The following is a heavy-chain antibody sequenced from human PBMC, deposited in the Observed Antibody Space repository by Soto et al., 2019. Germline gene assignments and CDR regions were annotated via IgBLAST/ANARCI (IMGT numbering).Heavy chain of an antibody. CDR2: IIPIFGTA. Sequence: QVQLVQSGAEVKKPGSSVKVSCKASGGTFSSYAISWVRQAPGQGLEWMGGIIPIFGTANYAQKFQGRVTITADESTSTAYRELSSLRCEDTAVYYWARDGYGGYVGYFDCWGQGTLVTVSS. CDR3: ARDGYGGYVGYFDC. CDR1: GGTFSSYA. D-gene: IGHD5-12*01. V-gene: IGHV1-69*12. J-gene: IGHJ4*02.